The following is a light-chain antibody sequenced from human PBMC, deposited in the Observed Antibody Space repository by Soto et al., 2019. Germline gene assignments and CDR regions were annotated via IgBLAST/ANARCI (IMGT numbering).Light chain of an antibody. J-gene: IGLJ2*01. Sequence: QSALTQPASVSGSPGQSITISCPGTSSDVGGYNYVSWYQQHPGKAPKLMIYDVSNRPSGVSNRFSGSKSGNTASLTISGLQAEDEADYYCSSYTSSSFLFGGGTKLTVL. CDR3: SSYTSSSFL. CDR1: SSDVGGYNY. CDR2: DVS. V-gene: IGLV2-14*01.